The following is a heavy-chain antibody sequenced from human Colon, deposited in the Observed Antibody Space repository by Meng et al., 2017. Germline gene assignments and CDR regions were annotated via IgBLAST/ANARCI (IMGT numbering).Heavy chain of an antibody. V-gene: IGHV4-31*03. CDR3: ARDTLYGTDY. D-gene: IGHD4-17*01. Sequence: QVHLHESGPGLVRPSEGLSLVCTVSGGSFKSGGYHWSWVRQHPGKGLEYIGFMSDSGTTDYNPSLRSRVSISEIGSSKNQFSLTLRSVTAADTATYFCARDTLYGTDYWGQGVLVTVSS. J-gene: IGHJ4*02. CDR2: MSDSGTT. CDR1: GGSFKSGGYH.